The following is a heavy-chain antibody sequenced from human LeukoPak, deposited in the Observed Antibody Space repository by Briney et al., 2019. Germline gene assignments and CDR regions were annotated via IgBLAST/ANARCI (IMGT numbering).Heavy chain of an antibody. CDR2: ISAYNGNT. D-gene: IGHD3-10*01. CDR1: GYTFTSYG. Sequence: ASVKVSCKASGYTFTSYGISWVRQAPGQGHEWVGWISAYNGNTNYAQTLQGRVSMATETSTSTAYMELRSLRSDDTAVYYWARGRVYGSGSYYPPDAFDIWGQGTMVTVSS. J-gene: IGHJ3*02. V-gene: IGHV1-18*01. CDR3: ARGRVYGSGSYYPPDAFDI.